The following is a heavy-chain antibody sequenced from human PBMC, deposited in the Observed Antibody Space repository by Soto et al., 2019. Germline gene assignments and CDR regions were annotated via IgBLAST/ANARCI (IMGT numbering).Heavy chain of an antibody. J-gene: IGHJ3*02. CDR2: ISYDGSNK. Sequence: GGSLRLSCAASGFTFSSYGMHWVRQAPGKGLEWVAVISYDGSNKYYADSVKGRFTISRDNSKNTLYLQMNSLRAEDTAVYYCAKDLGIYSYGSGAFDIWGQGTMVTVSS. D-gene: IGHD5-18*01. CDR1: GFTFSSYG. CDR3: AKDLGIYSYGSGAFDI. V-gene: IGHV3-30*18.